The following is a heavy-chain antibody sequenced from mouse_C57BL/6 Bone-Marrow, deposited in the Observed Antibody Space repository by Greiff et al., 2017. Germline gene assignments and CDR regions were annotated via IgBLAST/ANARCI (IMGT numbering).Heavy chain of an antibody. D-gene: IGHD2-4*01. Sequence: EVQLVESGGGLVQPGGSLKLSCAASGFTFSDYYMYWVRQTPEKRLEWVAYISNGGGSTYYPDTVKGRFTISRDNAKNTLYLQMSRLKSEDTAMYYCARSYYDYDGGFAYWGQGTLVTVSA. CDR3: ARSYYDYDGGFAY. CDR2: ISNGGGST. V-gene: IGHV5-12*01. CDR1: GFTFSDYY. J-gene: IGHJ3*01.